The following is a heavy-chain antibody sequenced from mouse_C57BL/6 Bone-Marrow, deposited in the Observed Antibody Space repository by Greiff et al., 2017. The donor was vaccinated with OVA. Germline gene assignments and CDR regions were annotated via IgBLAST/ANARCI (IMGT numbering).Heavy chain of an antibody. CDR1: GYAFTNYL. J-gene: IGHJ4*01. V-gene: IGHV1-54*01. Sequence: QVQLQQSGAELVRPGTSVKVSCKASGYAFTNYLIEWVKQRPGQGLEWIGVINPGSGGTNYNEKFKGKATLTADKSSSTAYMQLSSLTSEDSAVYFCARPYGNCLYAMDYWGQGTSVTVSS. D-gene: IGHD2-1*01. CDR2: INPGSGGT. CDR3: ARPYGNCLYAMDY.